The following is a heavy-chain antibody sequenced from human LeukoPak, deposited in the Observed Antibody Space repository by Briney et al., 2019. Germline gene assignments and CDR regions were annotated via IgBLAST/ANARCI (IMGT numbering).Heavy chain of an antibody. V-gene: IGHV1-3*01. J-gene: IGHJ4*02. D-gene: IGHD2/OR15-2a*01. Sequence: ASVKASCKASGYTFTSYAMHWVRQAPGQRLEWMGWINAGNGNTKYSQKFQGRVTITRDTSGSTAYMELSSLRSEDTAVYYCARDSFYGDFDYWDQGTLVTVSS. CDR2: INAGNGNT. CDR1: GYTFTSYA. CDR3: ARDSFYGDFDY.